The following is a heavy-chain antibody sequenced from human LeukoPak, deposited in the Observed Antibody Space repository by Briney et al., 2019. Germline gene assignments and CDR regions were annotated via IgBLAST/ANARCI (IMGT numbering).Heavy chain of an antibody. J-gene: IGHJ3*02. Sequence: GESLKISCKGSGYSFTSYCISWVRQMPGKGLEWMGRIDPSDSYTNYSPSFQGHVTISADKSISTAYLQWSSLKASDTAMYYCARHSADYDILTGYQAVDAFDIWGQGTMVTVSS. D-gene: IGHD3-9*01. V-gene: IGHV5-10-1*01. CDR1: GYSFTSYC. CDR3: ARHSADYDILTGYQAVDAFDI. CDR2: IDPSDSYT.